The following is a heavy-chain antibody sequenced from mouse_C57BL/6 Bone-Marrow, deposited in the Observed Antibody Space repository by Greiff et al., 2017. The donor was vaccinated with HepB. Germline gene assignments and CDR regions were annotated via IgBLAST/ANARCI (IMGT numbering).Heavy chain of an antibody. J-gene: IGHJ1*03. CDR3: ASSTHYCGSSYGYFDV. Sequence: VQLQQSGPGLVQPSQSLSITCTVSGFSLTSYGVHWVRQSPGKGLEWLGVIWSGGSTDYNAAFLSRLSISKDNSKSQVFFKMNSLQADDTAIYYCASSTHYCGSSYGYFDVWGKGTTVTVSS. D-gene: IGHD1-1*01. CDR1: GFSLTSYG. V-gene: IGHV2-2*01. CDR2: IWSGGST.